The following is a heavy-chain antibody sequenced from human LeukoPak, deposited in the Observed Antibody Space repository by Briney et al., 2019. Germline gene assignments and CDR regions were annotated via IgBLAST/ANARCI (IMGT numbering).Heavy chain of an antibody. V-gene: IGHV3-21*01. CDR2: ISSSSSYI. CDR1: GFTFSSYS. Sequence: GGSLRLSCAASGFTFSSYSMNWVRQAPGKGLEWASSISSSSSYIYYADSVKGRFTISRDNAKNSLYLQMNGLRAEDTAVYYCARAGSSSWLGNWFDPWGQGTLVTVSS. D-gene: IGHD6-13*01. CDR3: ARAGSSSWLGNWFDP. J-gene: IGHJ5*02.